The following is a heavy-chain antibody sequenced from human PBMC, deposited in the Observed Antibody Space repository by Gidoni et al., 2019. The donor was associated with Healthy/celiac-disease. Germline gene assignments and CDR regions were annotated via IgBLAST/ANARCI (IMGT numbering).Heavy chain of an antibody. CDR1: GYTFTGYY. Sequence: QVQLVQSGAAVKKPGASVKVSCKASGYTFTGYYMHWVRQAPGQGLAWMGWINHNSGGTNYAKKLQGRVTMTRDTSISTAYMELSRLRSDDTAVYDCARDAYLEWLVYTLSYWGQGTLVTVSS. CDR3: ARDAYLEWLVYTLSY. V-gene: IGHV1-2*02. J-gene: IGHJ4*02. D-gene: IGHD3-3*01. CDR2: INHNSGGT.